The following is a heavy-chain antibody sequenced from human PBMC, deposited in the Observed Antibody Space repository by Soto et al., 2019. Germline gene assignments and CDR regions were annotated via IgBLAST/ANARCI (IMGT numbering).Heavy chain of an antibody. D-gene: IGHD3-16*02. Sequence: GGSLRLSCAASGFTFSSYDMHWVRQATGKGLVWVSAIGTAGDTYYPGSVKGRFTISRENAKNSLYLQMNSLRAGDTAVYYCARGMGDYVWGSYPPYNWFDPWGQGTLVTVSS. CDR3: ARGMGDYVWGSYPPYNWFDP. CDR1: GFTFSSYD. J-gene: IGHJ5*02. V-gene: IGHV3-13*01. CDR2: IGTAGDT.